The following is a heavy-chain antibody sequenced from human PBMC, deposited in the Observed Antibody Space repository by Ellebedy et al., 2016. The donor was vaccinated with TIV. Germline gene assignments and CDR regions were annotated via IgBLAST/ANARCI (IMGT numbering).Heavy chain of an antibody. J-gene: IGHJ4*02. CDR3: VRDGYNNIPFDC. CDR1: GFTLNTYA. V-gene: IGHV3-23*01. Sequence: GESLKISCAASGFTLNTYAMNWVRQAPRKGLEWVAASSGTGANTYHADSVKGRFPISRDNSKNILFLQMNSLRVEDTAVYYCVRDGYNNIPFDCWGQGTLVTVSS. D-gene: IGHD5-24*01. CDR2: SSGTGANT.